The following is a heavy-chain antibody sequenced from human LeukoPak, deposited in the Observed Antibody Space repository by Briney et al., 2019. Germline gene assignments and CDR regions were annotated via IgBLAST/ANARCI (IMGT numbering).Heavy chain of an antibody. CDR1: GGSISSGDYY. CDR3: AREAHCSSTSCYGYYYMDV. Sequence: SETLSLTCTVSGGSISSGDYYWSWIRQPPGKGLEWIGYIYYSGSTYYNPSLKSRVTISVDTSKNQSSLKLSSVTAADTAVYYCAREAHCSSTSCYGYYYMDVWGKGTTVTVSS. J-gene: IGHJ6*03. D-gene: IGHD2-2*01. CDR2: IYYSGST. V-gene: IGHV4-30-4*08.